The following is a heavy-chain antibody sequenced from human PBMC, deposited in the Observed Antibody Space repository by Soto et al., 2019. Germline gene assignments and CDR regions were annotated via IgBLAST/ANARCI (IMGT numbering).Heavy chain of an antibody. CDR1: GFTFDSFA. V-gene: IGHV3-23*01. CDR2: ISASGGST. Sequence: EVQLLESGGGLEQPGGSLRLSCAASGFTFDSFAMTLVRQAPGKGLEWVAAISASGGSTFYADSVKGRFTISRDSSKNTLYLQMNSLRADDTAVYYCARGAVMPDSWGQGTLVTVSS. CDR3: ARGAVMPDS. J-gene: IGHJ4*02. D-gene: IGHD3-16*01.